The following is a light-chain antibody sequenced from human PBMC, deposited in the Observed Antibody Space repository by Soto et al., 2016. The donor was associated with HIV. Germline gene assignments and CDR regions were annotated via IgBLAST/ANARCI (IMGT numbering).Light chain of an antibody. CDR1: NVGSQS. CDR2: DDT. CDR3: QVWDRSSDHVV. J-gene: IGLJ2*01. Sequence: SYVVTQPPSVSVAPGKTASIICGGDNVGSQSVHWHQQRPGQAPVMVIFDDTDRPSGIPDRFSGSKSGNTATLSINRVEAGDEADYYCQVWDRSSDHVVFGGGTKLSVL. V-gene: IGLV3-21*04.